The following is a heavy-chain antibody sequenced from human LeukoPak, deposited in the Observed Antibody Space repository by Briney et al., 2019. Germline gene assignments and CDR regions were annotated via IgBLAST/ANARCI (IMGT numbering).Heavy chain of an antibody. CDR1: GFTFSSYG. CDR2: TKSDGSST. V-gene: IGHV3-74*01. CDR3: ASYNWNFLNDY. J-gene: IGHJ4*02. D-gene: IGHD1-7*01. Sequence: GGSLRLSCAASGFTFSSYGMSWVRQAPGKGLVWVSRTKSDGSSTAYADSVKGRFTISRDNAKNTLYLQMNSLRAEDTAVYCCASYNWNFLNDYWGQGTLVTVSS.